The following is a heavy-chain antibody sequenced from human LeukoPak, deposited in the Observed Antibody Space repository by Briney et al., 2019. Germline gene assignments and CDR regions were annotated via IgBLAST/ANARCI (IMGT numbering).Heavy chain of an antibody. CDR1: GYSFTSYW. J-gene: IGHJ3*02. CDR2: IYPGDSDT. D-gene: IGHD4-23*01. Sequence: GKSLKISCKGSGYSFTSYWIGWVRQMPGKGLEWMGIIYPGDSDTRYSPSFQGQVTISADKSISAAYLQWSSLKASDTAMYYCARSTTVVTTNAFDIWGQGTMATVSS. V-gene: IGHV5-51*01. CDR3: ARSTTVVTTNAFDI.